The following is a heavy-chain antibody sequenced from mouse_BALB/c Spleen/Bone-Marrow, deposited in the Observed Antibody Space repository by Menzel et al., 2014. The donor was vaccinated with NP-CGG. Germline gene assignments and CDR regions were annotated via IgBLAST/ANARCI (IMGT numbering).Heavy chain of an antibody. V-gene: IGHV5-6-4*01. D-gene: IGHD2-4*01. J-gene: IGHJ2*01. CDR3: SKDGGYDYSYYFDY. CDR1: GFTFSSYS. Sequence: EVHLVESGGGLVKPGGSQKLSCAASGFTFSSYSMSWVRQTPEKRLEWVATISSGGHYTYYPDSVKGRFTISRDNAKNTLYLQMSSLKSEDTAMYYCSKDGGYDYSYYFDYWGQGTTLTVSS. CDR2: ISSGGHYT.